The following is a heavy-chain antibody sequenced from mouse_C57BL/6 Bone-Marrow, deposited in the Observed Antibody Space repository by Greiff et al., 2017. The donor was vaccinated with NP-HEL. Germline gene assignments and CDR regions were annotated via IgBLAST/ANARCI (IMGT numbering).Heavy chain of an antibody. D-gene: IGHD1-1*01. J-gene: IGHJ1*03. V-gene: IGHV1-81*01. Sequence: QVQLKQSGAELARPGASVKLSCKASGYTFTSYGISWVKQRPGQGLEWIGEIYPRSGNTYYNEKFKGKATLTADKSSSTAYMELRSLTSEDSAVYFCARDGTVVATKEFDVWGTGTTVTVSS. CDR1: GYTFTSYG. CDR2: IYPRSGNT. CDR3: ARDGTVVATKEFDV.